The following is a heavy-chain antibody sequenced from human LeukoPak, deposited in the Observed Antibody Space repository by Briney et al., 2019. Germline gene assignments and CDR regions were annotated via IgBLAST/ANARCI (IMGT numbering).Heavy chain of an antibody. CDR2: ISYDGSNK. Sequence: PGRSLRLSCAASGFTFSNYAMHWVRQAPGKGLEWVAVISYDGSNKYYADSVKGRFTISRDNSKNTLYLQMNSLRAEDTAVYYCAIGPRIAVAGTPLDYWGQGTLVTVSS. CDR1: GFTFSNYA. V-gene: IGHV3-30*04. D-gene: IGHD6-19*01. CDR3: AIGPRIAVAGTPLDY. J-gene: IGHJ4*02.